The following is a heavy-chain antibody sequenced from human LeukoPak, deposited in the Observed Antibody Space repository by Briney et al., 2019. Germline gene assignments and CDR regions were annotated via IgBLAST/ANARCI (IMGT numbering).Heavy chain of an antibody. D-gene: IGHD6-13*01. J-gene: IGHJ4*02. V-gene: IGHV1-3*01. CDR1: GYTFTSYA. CDR2: INAGNGNT. CDR3: ARFYSSSWDAFDY. Sequence: ASVKVSCKASGYTFTSYAMHWVRQAPGQRLEWMGWINAGNGNTKYSQKFQGRVTITRDTSASTAYMELSSLRPEDTAVYYCARFYSSSWDAFDYWGQGTLVTVSS.